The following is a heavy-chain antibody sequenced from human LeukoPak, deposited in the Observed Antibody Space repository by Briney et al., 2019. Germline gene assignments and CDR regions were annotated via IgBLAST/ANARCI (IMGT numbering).Heavy chain of an antibody. CDR1: GYTFTSYY. V-gene: IGHV1-46*03. J-gene: IGHJ4*02. D-gene: IGHD3-16*01. CDR3: ARDPGGSVILGY. Sequence: GESLKISCKGSGYTFTSYYMHWVRQAPGQGLEWMGIINPSGGSTSYAQKFQGRVTMTRDTSTSTVYMELSSLRSEDTAVYYCARDPGGSVILGYWGQGTLVTVSS. CDR2: INPSGGST.